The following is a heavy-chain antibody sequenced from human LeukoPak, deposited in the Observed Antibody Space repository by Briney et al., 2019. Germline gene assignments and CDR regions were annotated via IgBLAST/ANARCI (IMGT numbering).Heavy chain of an antibody. J-gene: IGHJ4*02. V-gene: IGHV3-23*01. CDR3: AKDIGCSGGSCYSGPLGY. CDR1: GFTFSSYA. Sequence: PGGSLRLSCAASGFTFSSYAMSWVRQAPGKGLEWVSAISGSGGSTYYTDSVKGRFTISRDNSKSTLYLQMNSLRAEDTAVYYCAKDIGCSGGSCYSGPLGYWGQGTLVTVSS. D-gene: IGHD2-15*01. CDR2: ISGSGGST.